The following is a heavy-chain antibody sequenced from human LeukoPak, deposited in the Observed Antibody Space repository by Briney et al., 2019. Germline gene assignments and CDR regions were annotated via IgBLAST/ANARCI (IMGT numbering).Heavy chain of an antibody. Sequence: PSETLSLTCAVYGGSFSGYYWSWIRQPPGKGLEWIGEINHSGSTNYNPSLKSRVTISVDTSKNQFSLKLSSVTAADTAVYYCAREGFDIVVVPAAMPNYYYMDVWGKGTTVTVSS. CDR2: INHSGST. D-gene: IGHD2-2*01. CDR1: GGSFSGYY. V-gene: IGHV4-34*01. CDR3: AREGFDIVVVPAAMPNYYYMDV. J-gene: IGHJ6*03.